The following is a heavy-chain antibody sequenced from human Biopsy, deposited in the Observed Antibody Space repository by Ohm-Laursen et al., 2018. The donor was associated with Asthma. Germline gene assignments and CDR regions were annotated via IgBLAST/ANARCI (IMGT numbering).Heavy chain of an antibody. CDR3: AKESRRDGYNRRNYYFDY. D-gene: IGHD5-24*01. Sequence: SLRLFCTASGFTFSSYAMSWVRQAPGKGLEWVSAISGSGGSTYYADSVKGRFTISRDNSKNTLYLQMNRLRAEDTAVYYCAKESRRDGYNRRNYYFDYWGQGTLVTVSS. V-gene: IGHV3-23*01. CDR2: ISGSGGST. CDR1: GFTFSSYA. J-gene: IGHJ4*02.